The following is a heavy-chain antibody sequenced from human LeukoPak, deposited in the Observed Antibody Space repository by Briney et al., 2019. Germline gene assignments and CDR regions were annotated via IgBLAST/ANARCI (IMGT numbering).Heavy chain of an antibody. V-gene: IGHV1-2*02. CDR1: GYTFSVYY. J-gene: IGHJ5*02. Sequence: GASVKVSCKASGYTFSVYYIQWVRQAPGQGLEWMGWINPDSGATNYAQIFQGRVTMTRDTSISTAYMDLNNLRSDDTAVYYCARQQRTAGFNWFDPWGQGTLVTVSS. CDR3: ARQQRTAGFNWFDP. D-gene: IGHD6-19*01. CDR2: INPDSGAT.